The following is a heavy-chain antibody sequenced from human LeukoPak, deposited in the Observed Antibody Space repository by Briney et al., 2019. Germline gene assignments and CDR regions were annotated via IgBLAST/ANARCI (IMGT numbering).Heavy chain of an antibody. CDR3: VKDQSWGRHYFDY. D-gene: IGHD3-16*01. Sequence: GGSLRLSCAASGFTFSSYGMHWVRQAPGKGLEWVSLIQSGGGSHYADSVKGRCTISRDNSKSTLFLQINSLTAEDTAVYYCVKDQSWGRHYFDYWGQGTLVTVSS. J-gene: IGHJ4*02. CDR1: GFTFSSYG. V-gene: IGHV3-NL1*01. CDR2: IQSGGGS.